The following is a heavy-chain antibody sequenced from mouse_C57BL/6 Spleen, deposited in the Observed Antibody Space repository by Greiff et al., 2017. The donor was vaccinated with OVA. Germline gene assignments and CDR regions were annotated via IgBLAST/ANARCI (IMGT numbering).Heavy chain of an antibody. CDR3: ARGYGSSSFYWYFDV. Sequence: EVKLQESVAELVRPGASVKLSCTASGFNIKNTYMHWVKQRPEQGLEWIGRIDPANGNTKYAPKFQGKATITADTSSNTAYLQLSSLTSEDTAIYYCARGYGSSSFYWYFDVWGTGTTVTVSS. J-gene: IGHJ1*03. CDR2: IDPANGNT. V-gene: IGHV14-3*01. CDR1: GFNIKNTY. D-gene: IGHD1-1*01.